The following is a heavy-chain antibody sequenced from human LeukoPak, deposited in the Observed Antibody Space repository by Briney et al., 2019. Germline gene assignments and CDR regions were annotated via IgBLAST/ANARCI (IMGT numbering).Heavy chain of an antibody. CDR3: AKGSVDDYGDYGASVFDY. Sequence: GGSLRLSCAASGFTFDDYAMHWVRQAPGKGLEWVSGISWNNGSRGYADSVKGRFTVSRANARNSLYLQMNSLRPEDTALYYCAKGSVDDYGDYGASVFDYWGQGTLVTVSS. V-gene: IGHV3-9*01. D-gene: IGHD4-17*01. J-gene: IGHJ4*02. CDR1: GFTFDDYA. CDR2: ISWNNGSR.